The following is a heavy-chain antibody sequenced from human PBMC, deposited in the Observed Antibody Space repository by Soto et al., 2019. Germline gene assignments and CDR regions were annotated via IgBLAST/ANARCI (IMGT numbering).Heavy chain of an antibody. CDR2: ISYDGSNK. CDR3: ARESAAQAVADYYFDY. D-gene: IGHD6-19*01. V-gene: IGHV3-30-3*01. CDR1: GFTFSSYA. J-gene: IGHJ4*02. Sequence: GGSLRLSCAASGFTFSSYAMHWVRQAPGKGLEWVAVISYDGSNKYYADSVKGRFTISRDNSKNALYLQMNSLRAEDTAVYYCARESAAQAVADYYFDYWGQGTLVTVSS.